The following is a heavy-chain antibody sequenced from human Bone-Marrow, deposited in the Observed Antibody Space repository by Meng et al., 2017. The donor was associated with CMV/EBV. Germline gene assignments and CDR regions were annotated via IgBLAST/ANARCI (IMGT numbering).Heavy chain of an antibody. CDR3: ARAAVGRRGNWFDP. CDR2: INPNSGGT. J-gene: IGHJ5*02. V-gene: IGHV1-2*02. D-gene: IGHD6-19*01. CDR1: GYTFTGYY. Sequence: ASVKVSCKASGYTFTGYYMHWVRQAPGQGLEWMGWINPNSGGTNYAQKFQGRVTMTRDTSISTAYMDLSSLGSEDTAVYYCARAAVGRRGNWFDPWAREPWSPSPQ.